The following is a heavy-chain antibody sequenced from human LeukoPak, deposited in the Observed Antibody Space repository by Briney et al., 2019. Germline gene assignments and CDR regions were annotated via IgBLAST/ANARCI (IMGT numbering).Heavy chain of an antibody. Sequence: GGSLRLSCAASGFTFSSYWMHWVRQAPGKGLEWVSAISGSGVSTYYADSVKGRFTISRDNSKNTLYLQMNSLRAEDTAVYYCAKDLHDSSGYYYRWGQGTLVTVSS. D-gene: IGHD3-22*01. CDR3: AKDLHDSSGYYYR. J-gene: IGHJ4*02. V-gene: IGHV3-23*01. CDR1: GFTFSSYW. CDR2: ISGSGVST.